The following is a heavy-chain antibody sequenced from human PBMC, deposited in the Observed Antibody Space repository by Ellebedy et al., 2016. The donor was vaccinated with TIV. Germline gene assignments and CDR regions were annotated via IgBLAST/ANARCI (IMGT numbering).Heavy chain of an antibody. CDR1: GFTFSLNW. CDR3: VRDLHWSYFD. V-gene: IGHV3-7*03. J-gene: IGHJ4*02. CDR2: IKEDGSED. Sequence: GESLKISCAASGFTFSLNWMYWVRQAPGKGLEWVANIKEDGSEDYYVNSVKGRFTIASDNAKNSLYLHMNSLRDEDTAVYYCVRDLHWSYFDWGQGTLVTVSS. D-gene: IGHD1-26*01.